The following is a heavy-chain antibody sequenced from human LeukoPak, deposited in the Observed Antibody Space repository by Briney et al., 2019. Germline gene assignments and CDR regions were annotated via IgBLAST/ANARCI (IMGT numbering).Heavy chain of an antibody. CDR2: ISGSGGST. CDR1: GFTFSSYA. J-gene: IGHJ4*02. Sequence: QSGGSLRLSCAASGFTFSSYAMSWVRQAPGKGLEWVSAISGSGGSTYYADSVKGRFTISRDNAKNSLYLQMNSLTAEDTAVYYCARDTEDNWGQGTLVTVSS. D-gene: IGHD1-14*01. CDR3: ARDTEDN. V-gene: IGHV3-23*01.